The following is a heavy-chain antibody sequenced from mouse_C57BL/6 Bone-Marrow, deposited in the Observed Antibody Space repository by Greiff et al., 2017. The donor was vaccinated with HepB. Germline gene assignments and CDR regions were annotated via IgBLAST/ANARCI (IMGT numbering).Heavy chain of an antibody. CDR3: TRIITTVVASYYAMDY. J-gene: IGHJ4*01. CDR1: GYTFTSYW. D-gene: IGHD1-1*01. V-gene: IGHV1-5*01. Sequence: VQLQQSGTVLARPGASVKMSCKTSGYTFTSYWMHWVKQRPGQGLEWIGAIYPGNGDTSYNQKFKGKAKLTAVTSASTAYMELSSLTNEDSAVYYCTRIITTVVASYYAMDYWGQGTSVTVSS. CDR2: IYPGNGDT.